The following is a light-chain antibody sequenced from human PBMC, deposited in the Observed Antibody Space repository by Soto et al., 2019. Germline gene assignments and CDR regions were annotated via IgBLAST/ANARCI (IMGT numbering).Light chain of an antibody. CDR3: VQSYSVPLT. J-gene: IGKJ4*01. CDR2: WAS. V-gene: IGKV4-1*01. Sequence: DIVMTQSPDSLPVSLGERATIICKSSQSVLDSSSTKNHLAWYQQKPGQAPKLLIYWASTRKSGVADRFSGSGSGTDFTITINNLQAEDAAVYYCVQSYSVPLTFGGGTRVAIK. CDR1: QSVLDSSSTKNH.